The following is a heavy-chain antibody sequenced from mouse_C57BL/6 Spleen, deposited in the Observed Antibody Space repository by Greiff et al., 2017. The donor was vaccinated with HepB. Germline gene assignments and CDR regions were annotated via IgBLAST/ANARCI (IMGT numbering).Heavy chain of an antibody. D-gene: IGHD1-3*01. CDR1: GYSFTSYY. CDR3: ARGSKEDYLDD. CDR2: IYPGSGNT. V-gene: IGHV1-66*01. Sequence: VQLQQSGPELVKPGASVKISCKASGYSFTSYYIHWVKQRPGQGLEWIGWIYPGSGNTKYNEKFKGKATLTADTSSSTAYMQLSSLTSEDSALYYCARGSKEDYLDDGGQGTTRTVSS. J-gene: IGHJ2*01.